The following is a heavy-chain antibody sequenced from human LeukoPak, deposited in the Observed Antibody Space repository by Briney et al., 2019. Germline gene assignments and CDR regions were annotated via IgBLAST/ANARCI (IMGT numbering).Heavy chain of an antibody. CDR3: ARATLEMATKILVFDY. D-gene: IGHD5-24*01. V-gene: IGHV1-69*13. J-gene: IGHJ4*02. CDR1: GGTFSSYA. CDR2: IIPIFGTA. Sequence: SVKVSCKASGGTFSSYAISWVRQAPGQGLEWMGGIIPIFGTANYAQKFQGRVTITADESTSTAYMELSSLRSEDTAVYYCARATLEMATKILVFDYWGQGTLVTVSS.